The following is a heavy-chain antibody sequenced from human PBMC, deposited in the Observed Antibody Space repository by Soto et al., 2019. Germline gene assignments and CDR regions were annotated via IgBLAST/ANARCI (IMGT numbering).Heavy chain of an antibody. D-gene: IGHD2-15*01. CDR2: IGGGGGST. Sequence: EVQLLESGGGLVQPGGSLRLSCAASGFTFSSYAMIWVRQAPGKGLEWVSGIGGGGGSTDYGDSVKGRFTISRDNSHISLFQQMSRLSAEDTAGYYVARDRTPVDYDYGMDVWGPGTRVTVS. CDR1: GFTFSSYA. CDR3: ARDRTPVDYDYGMDV. V-gene: IGHV3-23*01. J-gene: IGHJ6*02.